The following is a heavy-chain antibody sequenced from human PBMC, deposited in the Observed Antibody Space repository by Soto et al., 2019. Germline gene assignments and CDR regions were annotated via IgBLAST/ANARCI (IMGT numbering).Heavy chain of an antibody. J-gene: IGHJ5*02. V-gene: IGHV1-46*01. Sequence: GASVKVSCKASGYTFTSYYMHWVRQAPGQGLEWMGIINPSGGSTSYAQKFQGRVTMTRDTSTSTVYMELSSLRSEDTALYYCGRGVGYCSGGSCYSIVHWLDPWGQGTLVTVSS. CDR3: GRGVGYCSGGSCYSIVHWLDP. CDR1: GYTFTSYY. D-gene: IGHD2-15*01. CDR2: INPSGGST.